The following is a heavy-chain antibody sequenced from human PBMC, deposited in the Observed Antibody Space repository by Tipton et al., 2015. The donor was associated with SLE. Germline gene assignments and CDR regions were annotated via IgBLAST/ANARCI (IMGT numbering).Heavy chain of an antibody. CDR2: ISAYNGNT. Sequence: QSGPEVKRPGASVKVSCKASGYTFTSYGISWVRQAPGQGLEWMGWISAYNGNTNYAQKLQGRVTMTTDASTSTAYMELRSLRSDDTAVYYCARANPFYSGYDFDYWGQGTLVTVSS. V-gene: IGHV1-18*01. J-gene: IGHJ4*02. D-gene: IGHD5-12*01. CDR3: ARANPFYSGYDFDY. CDR1: GYTFTSYG.